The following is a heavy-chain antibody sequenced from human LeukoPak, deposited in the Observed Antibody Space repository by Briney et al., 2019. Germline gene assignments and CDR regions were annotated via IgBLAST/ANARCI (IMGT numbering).Heavy chain of an antibody. D-gene: IGHD6-13*01. J-gene: IGHJ6*03. Sequence: SETLSLTCAVYGGSFSGYYWSWIRQPPGKGLEWIGEINHSGSTNYNPSLKSRVTISVDTSKNQFSLKRSSVTAADTAVYYCARGRGGIAAAGTLDYYYYYYMDVWGKGTTVTVSS. CDR1: GGSFSGYY. CDR3: ARGRGGIAAAGTLDYYYYYYMDV. CDR2: INHSGST. V-gene: IGHV4-34*01.